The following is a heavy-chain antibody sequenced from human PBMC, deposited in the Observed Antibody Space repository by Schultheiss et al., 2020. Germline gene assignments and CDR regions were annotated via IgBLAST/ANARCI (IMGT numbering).Heavy chain of an antibody. CDR3: AHRIAAAGEYFQH. Sequence: TLSLTCTVSGASISGSYWSWIRQPPGKGLEWLALIYWDDDKRYSPSLKSRLTITKDTSKNQVVLTMTNMDPVDTATYYCAHRIAAAGEYFQHWGQGTLVTVSS. D-gene: IGHD6-13*01. J-gene: IGHJ1*01. CDR2: IYWDDDK. V-gene: IGHV2-5*08. CDR1: GASISGSY.